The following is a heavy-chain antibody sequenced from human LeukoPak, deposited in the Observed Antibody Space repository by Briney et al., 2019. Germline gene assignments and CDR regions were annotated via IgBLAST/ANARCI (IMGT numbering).Heavy chain of an antibody. V-gene: IGHV3-23*01. CDR2: ISCSGGRT. CDR3: ASPGYSSSWYFDY. J-gene: IGHJ4*02. D-gene: IGHD6-13*01. Sequence: GGTLRLSCAPSGFTFSIYAMSGVRQAPGKGLEWVSGISCSGGRTYYADSVKGRFTISRDNSKNTLYLQMNSVRAEDTAVYYCASPGYSSSWYFDYWGQGTLVTVSS. CDR1: GFTFSIYA.